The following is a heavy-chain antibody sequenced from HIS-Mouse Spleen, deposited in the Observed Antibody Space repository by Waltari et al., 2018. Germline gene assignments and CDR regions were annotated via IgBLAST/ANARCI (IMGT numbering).Heavy chain of an antibody. CDR2: ISYDGSNK. CDR1: GFTFSIYG. CDR3: VTLSWGYEYNSFDY. V-gene: IGHV3-30*03. Sequence: QVQLVESGGGVVQPGRSLRLSCSASGFTFSIYGMHWVRQAPGKGLEWVAVISYDGSNKYYADSVKGRFTISRDNSKNTLYLQMNSLRAEDTAVYYCVTLSWGYEYNSFDYWGQGTLVTVSS. J-gene: IGHJ4*02. D-gene: IGHD6-13*01.